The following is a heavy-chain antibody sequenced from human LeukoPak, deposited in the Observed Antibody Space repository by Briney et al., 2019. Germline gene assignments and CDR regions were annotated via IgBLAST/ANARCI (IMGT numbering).Heavy chain of an antibody. CDR1: GYIFTNYW. V-gene: IGHV5-51*01. CDR3: ARLRSARSFDY. D-gene: IGHD6-6*01. CDR2: IYPADSDT. J-gene: IGHJ4*02. Sequence: GESLTISCKGSGYIFTNYWIAWVRQMPGKGLEWMGIIYPADSDTRYSPSFQGQVTISADKSISTAYLQWGSLQASDTAMYYCARLRSARSFDYWGQGTLVTVSS.